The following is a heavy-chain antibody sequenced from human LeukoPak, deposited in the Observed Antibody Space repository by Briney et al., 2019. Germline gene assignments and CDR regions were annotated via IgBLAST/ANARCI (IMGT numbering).Heavy chain of an antibody. V-gene: IGHV3-21*01. CDR2: ISSGSSYI. CDR1: GFTFSSYS. CDR3: ARDRSRGLLDAFDI. Sequence: GGSLRLSCAASGFTFSSYSMNWVRQAPGKGLEWVSSISSGSSYIYYADSMKGRFTISRDNAKNSLYLQMNSLRAEDTAVYYCARDRSRGLLDAFDIWGQGTMVTVSS. J-gene: IGHJ3*02. D-gene: IGHD5-18*01.